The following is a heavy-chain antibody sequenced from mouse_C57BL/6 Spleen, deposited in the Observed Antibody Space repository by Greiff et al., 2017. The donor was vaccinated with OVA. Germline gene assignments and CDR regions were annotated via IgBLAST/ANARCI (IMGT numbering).Heavy chain of an antibody. J-gene: IGHJ3*01. Sequence: QVQLQQSGAELVKPGASVKMSCKASGYTFTSYWITWVKQRPGQGLEWIGDIYPGSGSTNYNEKFKSKATLTVDTSSSTAYMQLSSLTSEDSAVYYCARGDGSSFTWFAYWGQGTLVTVSA. D-gene: IGHD1-1*01. V-gene: IGHV1-55*01. CDR2: IYPGSGST. CDR3: ARGDGSSFTWFAY. CDR1: GYTFTSYW.